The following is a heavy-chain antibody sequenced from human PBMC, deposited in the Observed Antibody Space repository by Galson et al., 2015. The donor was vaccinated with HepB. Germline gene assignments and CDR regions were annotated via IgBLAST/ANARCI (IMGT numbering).Heavy chain of an antibody. CDR1: GYTFTNYG. Sequence: SVKVSCKASGYTFTNYGISWVRQAPGQGLEWMGWISAYNGNTNYAQKLQGRVTMTTDTSTSTAYMELRSLRSDDTAVYYCARDYYCDSSGYRKYYYYGMDVWGQGTTVTVSS. D-gene: IGHD3-22*01. V-gene: IGHV1-18*01. CDR3: ARDYYCDSSGYRKYYYYGMDV. J-gene: IGHJ6*02. CDR2: ISAYNGNT.